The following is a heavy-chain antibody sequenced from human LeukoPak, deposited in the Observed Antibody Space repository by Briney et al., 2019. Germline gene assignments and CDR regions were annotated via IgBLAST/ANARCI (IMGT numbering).Heavy chain of an antibody. V-gene: IGHV4-59*01. CDR1: GGSISNYY. Sequence: SETLSLTCTVSGGSISNYYWNWIRQPPGKGLEWIGYISYSGSTNYNPSLKSRVTISIDTSKNQFSLKLTSVTAADTAVYYCAGADYGAPVDYWGQGTLVTVSS. J-gene: IGHJ4*02. D-gene: IGHD4-17*01. CDR2: ISYSGST. CDR3: AGADYGAPVDY.